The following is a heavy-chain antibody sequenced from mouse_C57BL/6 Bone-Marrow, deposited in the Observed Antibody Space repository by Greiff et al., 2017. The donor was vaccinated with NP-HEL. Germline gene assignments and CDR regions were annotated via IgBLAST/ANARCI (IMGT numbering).Heavy chain of an antibody. V-gene: IGHV1-53*01. Sequence: QVQLQQPGTELVKPGASVKLSCKASGYTFTSYWMHWLQQRPGQGLEWIGNINPNNGGTNDNEKFKTKATLTVDKSSSTSFMQLSSLTSEYSAVYYCARDSGYAFDYWGQGTTLTVSS. CDR1: GYTFTSYW. CDR3: ARDSGYAFDY. CDR2: INPNNGGT. D-gene: IGHD3-2*02. J-gene: IGHJ2*01.